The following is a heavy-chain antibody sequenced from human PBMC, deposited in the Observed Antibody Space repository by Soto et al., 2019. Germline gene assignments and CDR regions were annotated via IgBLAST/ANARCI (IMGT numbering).Heavy chain of an antibody. D-gene: IGHD6-25*01. CDR1: GVTFNSYA. J-gene: IGHJ6*02. CDR2: ISYDGSNK. CDR3: ARARHYYYYGMDV. V-gene: IGHV3-30-3*01. Sequence: QVQLVESGGGVVQPGRSLRVSCAASGVTFNSYAMHWVRQAPGKGLEWVAVISYDGSNKYYADSVKGRFTISRDNSKNTVYLQRNSLRAEDTAVYYCARARHYYYYGMDVWGQGTTVTVSS.